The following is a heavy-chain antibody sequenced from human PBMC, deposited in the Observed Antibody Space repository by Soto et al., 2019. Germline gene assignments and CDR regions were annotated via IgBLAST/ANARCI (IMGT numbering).Heavy chain of an antibody. CDR2: IYHTGST. J-gene: IGHJ4*02. CDR1: GGSISTVGHY. CDR3: ARATGNLRSRNCDY. V-gene: IGHV4-31*03. D-gene: IGHD1-1*01. Sequence: SETLSLTCSVSGGSISTVGHYWTWIRQPPGKGLEWIGSIYHTGSTYYSKSLRSRLTMSVDTSKSQFSLRLSSVTAADTAVYYCARATGNLRSRNCDYCGQGSLLTVSS.